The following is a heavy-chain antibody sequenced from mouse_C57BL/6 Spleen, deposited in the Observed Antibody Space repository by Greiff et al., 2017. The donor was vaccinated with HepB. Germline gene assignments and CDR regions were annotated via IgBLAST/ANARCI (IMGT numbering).Heavy chain of an antibody. CDR2: INPSNGGT. CDR3: ARNDYSEGAWFAY. J-gene: IGHJ3*01. Sequence: VKLQQPGTELVKPGASVKLSCKASGYTFTSYWMHWVKQRPGQGLEWIGNINPSNGGTNYNEKFKSKATLTVDKSSSTAYMQLSSLTSEDSAVYYCARNDYSEGAWFAYWGQGTLVTVSA. CDR1: GYTFTSYW. D-gene: IGHD2-4*01. V-gene: IGHV1-53*01.